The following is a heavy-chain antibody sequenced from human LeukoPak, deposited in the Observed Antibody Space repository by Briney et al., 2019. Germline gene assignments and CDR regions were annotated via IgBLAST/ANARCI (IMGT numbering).Heavy chain of an antibody. Sequence: SETLSLTCTVSGGSISSSSYYWGWIRQPPGKGLEWIGSIYYSGSTYYNPSLKSRVTISVDTSKNQFSLKLSSVTAADTAVYYCTRGAVTLYYFDSWGQGALVTVSS. V-gene: IGHV4-39*07. CDR2: IYYSGST. CDR1: GGSISSSSYY. CDR3: TRGAVTLYYFDS. D-gene: IGHD4-17*01. J-gene: IGHJ4*02.